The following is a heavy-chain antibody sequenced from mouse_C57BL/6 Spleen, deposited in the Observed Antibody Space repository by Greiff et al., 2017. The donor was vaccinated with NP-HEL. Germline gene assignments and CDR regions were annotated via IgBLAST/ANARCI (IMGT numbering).Heavy chain of an antibody. V-gene: IGHV14-3*01. J-gene: IGHJ1*03. CDR3: TPYYYGSSYGYFEV. D-gene: IGHD1-1*01. CDR1: GFNIKNTY. CDR2: IDPANGNT. Sequence: EVQLQQSVAELVRPGASIKLSCTASGFNIKNTYVHWVKQRPEQGLEWIGRIDPANGNTKYAPKFQGKATFTADTSSNTAYLQLSSLTSEDTGIYYCTPYYYGSSYGYFEVWGTRTTVTVSS.